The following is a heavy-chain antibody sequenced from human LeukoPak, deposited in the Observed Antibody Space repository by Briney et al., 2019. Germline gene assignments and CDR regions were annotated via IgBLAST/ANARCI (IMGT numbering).Heavy chain of an antibody. CDR2: IRQDGSEK. V-gene: IGHV3-7*01. CDR3: ARAVDYGDYYFYL. Sequence: GGSLRLSCVASGFSIGSYWMSWVRQAPGKGLEWVANIRQDGSEKYYVDPVKGRLTISRDNAKNSLYLQMNNLTAADTAIYYFARAVDYGDYYFYLWGHGTRVTVSS. D-gene: IGHD4-17*01. J-gene: IGHJ3*01. CDR1: GFSIGSYW.